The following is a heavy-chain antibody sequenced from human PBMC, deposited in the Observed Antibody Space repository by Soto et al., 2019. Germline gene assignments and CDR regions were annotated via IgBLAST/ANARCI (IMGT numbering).Heavy chain of an antibody. D-gene: IGHD3-16*02. CDR3: AKDRSNSWSFDY. CDR1: GFTFSGNG. CDR2: ISYDGSDE. V-gene: IGHV3-30*18. J-gene: IGHJ4*02. Sequence: QVQLVESGGGVVQPGRSLRLSCAASGFTFSGNGMHWVRQAPGKGLEWVAVISYDGSDEHYADSVKGRFTISRDNSKNTLSLQMNSLRAEDTAVYYCAKDRSNSWSFDYWGQGTLVTVSS.